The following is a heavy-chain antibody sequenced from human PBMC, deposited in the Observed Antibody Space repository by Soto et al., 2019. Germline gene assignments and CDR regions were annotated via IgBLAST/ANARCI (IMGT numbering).Heavy chain of an antibody. CDR2: IYYSTST. J-gene: IGHJ4*02. CDR3: ARRYARYIHD. V-gene: IGHV4-59*02. CDR1: GISACSFY. D-gene: IGHD2-8*01. Sequence: SQTKSLTSNFSGISACSFYWSSSRQLPAKRLESIGYIYYSTSTNYNPSLTSRVTLSVDTSKHQFSLELSSLTAAATAAGDCARRYARYIHDLGQVTLLARSS.